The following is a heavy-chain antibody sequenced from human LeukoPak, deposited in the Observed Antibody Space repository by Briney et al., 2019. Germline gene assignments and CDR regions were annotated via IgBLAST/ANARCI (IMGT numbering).Heavy chain of an antibody. CDR1: RGTFSSYA. CDR3: ATEERGYSYGTLAFDY. CDR2: IIPIFGTA. D-gene: IGHD5-18*01. V-gene: IGHV1-69*05. J-gene: IGHJ4*02. Sequence: SVKVSCKASRGTFSSYAISWVRQAPGQGLEWMGRIIPIFGTANYAQKFQGRVTITTDESTSTAYMELSSLRSVDTAVYYCATEERGYSYGTLAFDYWGQGTLVTVSS.